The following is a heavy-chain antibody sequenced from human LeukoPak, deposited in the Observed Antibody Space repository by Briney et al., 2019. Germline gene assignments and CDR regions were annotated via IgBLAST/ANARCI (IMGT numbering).Heavy chain of an antibody. V-gene: IGHV4-61*08. CDR2: IYYSGST. Sequence: PSETLSLTCTVSGGSISSGGYYWSWIRQPPGKGLEWIGYIYYSGSTNYNPSLKSRVTISVDTSKNQFSLKLSSVTAADTAVYYCAREDDSSGYYYGFDYWGQGTLVTVSS. J-gene: IGHJ4*02. D-gene: IGHD3-22*01. CDR3: AREDDSSGYYYGFDY. CDR1: GGSISSGGYY.